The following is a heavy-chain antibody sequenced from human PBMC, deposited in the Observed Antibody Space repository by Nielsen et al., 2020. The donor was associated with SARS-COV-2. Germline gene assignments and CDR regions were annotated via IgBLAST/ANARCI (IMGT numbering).Heavy chain of an antibody. CDR3: ARAITMVRGWGYYYYGMDV. CDR1: GFTFSSYD. V-gene: IGHV3-13*01. CDR2: IGTAGDT. J-gene: IGHJ6*02. D-gene: IGHD3-10*01. Sequence: GGSLRLSCAASGFTFSSYDMHWVRQATGKGLEWVSAIGTAGDTYYPGSVKGRFTISRENAKNSLYLQMNSLRAGDTAVYYCARAITMVRGWGYYYYGMDVWGQGTTVTVSS.